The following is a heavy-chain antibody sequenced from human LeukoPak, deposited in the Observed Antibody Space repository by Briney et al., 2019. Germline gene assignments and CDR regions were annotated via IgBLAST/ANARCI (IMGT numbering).Heavy chain of an antibody. Sequence: ETLSLTCTVSGYSISSGYYWGWIRPPPGKGLEWVANIKQDGSEKYYVDSVKGRFTISRDNAKNSLYLQVNSLRAEDTAVYYCARVLTVTTLDPWGQGTLVTVSS. CDR1: GYSISSGYY. J-gene: IGHJ5*02. CDR3: ARVLTVTTLDP. V-gene: IGHV3-7*01. CDR2: IKQDGSEK. D-gene: IGHD4-17*01.